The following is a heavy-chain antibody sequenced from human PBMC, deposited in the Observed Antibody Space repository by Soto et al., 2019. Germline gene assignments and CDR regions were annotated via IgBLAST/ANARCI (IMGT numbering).Heavy chain of an antibody. J-gene: IGHJ6*02. D-gene: IGHD3-3*01. V-gene: IGHV3-49*03. CDR3: TRWPITIFGAYGMDV. CDR1: GFTFGDYA. CDR2: IRSKAYGGTT. Sequence: GGSLRLSCTASGFTFGDYAMSWLRQAPGKGLEWVGFIRSKAYGGTTEYAASVKGRFTISRDDSKSIAYLQMNSLKTEDTAVYYCTRWPITIFGAYGMDVWGQGTTVTVSS.